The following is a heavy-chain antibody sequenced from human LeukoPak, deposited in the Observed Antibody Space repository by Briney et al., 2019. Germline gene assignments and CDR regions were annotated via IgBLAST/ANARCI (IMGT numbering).Heavy chain of an antibody. CDR1: GGSISSSSYY. V-gene: IGHV4-39*07. Sequence: SETLSLTCTVSGGSISSSSYYWGWIRQPPGKGLEWIGSIYYSGSTYYNPSLKSRVTISVDTSKNQFSLKLSSVTAADTAVYYCASFSGSYYLVGNYWGQGTLVTVSS. CDR3: ASFSGSYYLVGNY. D-gene: IGHD1-26*01. CDR2: IYYSGST. J-gene: IGHJ4*02.